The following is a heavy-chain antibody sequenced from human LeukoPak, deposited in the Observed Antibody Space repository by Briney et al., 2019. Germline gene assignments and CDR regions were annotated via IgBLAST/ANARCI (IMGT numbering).Heavy chain of an antibody. CDR3: ARRVAVAGTEFDY. CDR2: IYYSGST. Sequence: SETLSLTCTVSGGSISSSSYYWGWIRQPPGKGLEWIGSIYYSGSTYYNPSLKSRVTISVDTSKNQFSLKLSSVTAADTAVYYCARRVAVAGTEFDYWGQGTLVTVSS. CDR1: GGSISSSSYY. D-gene: IGHD6-19*01. J-gene: IGHJ4*02. V-gene: IGHV4-39*01.